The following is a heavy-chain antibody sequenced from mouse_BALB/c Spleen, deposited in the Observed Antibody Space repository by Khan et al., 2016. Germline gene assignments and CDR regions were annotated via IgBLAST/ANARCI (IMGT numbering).Heavy chain of an antibody. V-gene: IGHV4-1*02. D-gene: IGHD2-14*01. CDR3: ATYRYDGYAMDY. CDR1: GFDFSRYW. J-gene: IGHJ4*01. Sequence: EVQLQESGGGLVQPGGSLKLSCAASGFDFSRYWMSWVRQAPGKGLEWIGEINSDSSTINYTPSLKDKFIISRDTAKNTLYLQMSKVRSEDTALYYCATYRYDGYAMDYWGQGTSVTVSS. CDR2: INSDSSTI.